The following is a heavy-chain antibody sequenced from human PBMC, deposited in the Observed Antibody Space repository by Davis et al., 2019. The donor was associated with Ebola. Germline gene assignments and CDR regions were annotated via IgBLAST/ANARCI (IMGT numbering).Heavy chain of an antibody. CDR2: ISYDGSNK. V-gene: IGHV3-30-3*01. D-gene: IGHD3-22*01. CDR1: GFTFSSYA. CDR3: ASLGYDSSGHYYGMDV. J-gene: IGHJ6*02. Sequence: GESLKISCAASGFTFSSYAMHWVRQAPGKGLEWVAVISYDGSNKYYADSVKGRFTISRDNSKNTLYLQMNSLRAEDTAVYYCASLGYDSSGHYYGMDVWGQGTTVTVSS.